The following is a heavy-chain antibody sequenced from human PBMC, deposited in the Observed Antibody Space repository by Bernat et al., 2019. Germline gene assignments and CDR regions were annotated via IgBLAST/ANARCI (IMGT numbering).Heavy chain of an antibody. Sequence: EVQLLESGGGLVQPGGSLRLSCAASGFTFNSYGMSWVRQAPGKGLEWVSAIRGSSDSTYYADSVKGRFTISTDNTTNTLYLQMNSLRGEDTSVYYCAKEDGRSPPNAFDIWGQGTMVTVSS. V-gene: IGHV3-23*01. CDR2: IRGSSDST. J-gene: IGHJ3*02. CDR3: AKEDGRSPPNAFDI. CDR1: GFTFNSYG. D-gene: IGHD4-23*01.